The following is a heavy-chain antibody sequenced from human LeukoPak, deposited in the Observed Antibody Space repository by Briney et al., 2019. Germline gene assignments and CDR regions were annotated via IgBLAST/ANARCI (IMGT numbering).Heavy chain of an antibody. CDR2: IYSGGST. V-gene: IGHV3-53*01. CDR3: ARRGDPAYFYMDV. J-gene: IGHJ6*03. Sequence: GGSLRLSCAASGFTFSSSYMSWVRQAPGKGLEWVSVIYSGGSTYYGDPVKGRFTISRDNSKNTLYLQMNSLRVEDTAVYYCARRGDPAYFYMDVWGKGTTVTISS. CDR1: GFTFSSSY. D-gene: IGHD4-17*01.